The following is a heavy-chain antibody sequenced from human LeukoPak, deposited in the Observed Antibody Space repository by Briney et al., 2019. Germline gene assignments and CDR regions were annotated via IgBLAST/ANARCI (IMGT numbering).Heavy chain of an antibody. CDR3: ARGRLDYYDSSGYYTPFDY. V-gene: IGHV4-34*01. CDR1: GFTFSSYA. J-gene: IGHJ4*02. D-gene: IGHD3-22*01. CDR2: INHSGST. Sequence: GSLRLSCAASGFTFSSYAMHWIRQPPGKGLEWIGEINHSGSTNYNPSLKSRVTISVDTSKNQFSLKLSSVTAADTAVYYCARGRLDYYDSSGYYTPFDYWGQGTLVTVSS.